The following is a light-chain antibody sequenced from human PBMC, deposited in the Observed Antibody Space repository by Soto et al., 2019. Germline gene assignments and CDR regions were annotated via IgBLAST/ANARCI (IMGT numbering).Light chain of an antibody. CDR1: QGVRAY. Sequence: DIQMTQSPSSLSASVGDRVNITCRASQGVRAYLLWYQQRQGRAPKLLIYAASNLLSGVTARFSGSGSGTNFTLTNSSLQPEDFATYDWQQSYRTPHTLGQGTKMETK. CDR3: QQSYRTPHT. J-gene: IGKJ2*01. V-gene: IGKV1-39*01. CDR2: AAS.